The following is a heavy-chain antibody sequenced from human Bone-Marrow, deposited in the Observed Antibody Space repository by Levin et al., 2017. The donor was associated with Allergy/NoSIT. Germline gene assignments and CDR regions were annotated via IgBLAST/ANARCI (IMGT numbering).Heavy chain of an antibody. CDR2: ISYDGSNK. J-gene: IGHJ4*02. V-gene: IGHV3-30*18. D-gene: IGHD6-19*01. Sequence: LSLTCAASGFTFSSYGMHWVRQAPGKGLEWVAVISYDGSNKYYADSVKGRFTISRDNSKNTLYLQMNSLRAEDTAVYYCAKDGPSSGWDEYYFDYWGQGTLVTVSS. CDR1: GFTFSSYG. CDR3: AKDGPSSGWDEYYFDY.